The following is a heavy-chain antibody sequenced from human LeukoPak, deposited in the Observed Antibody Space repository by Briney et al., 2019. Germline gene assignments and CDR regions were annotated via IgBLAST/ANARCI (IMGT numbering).Heavy chain of an antibody. CDR3: ARSDSGTFDY. Sequence: GGSLRLSCAASGFAFSSYIMNWVRQAPGKGLDWVSSISSSSSYIYYADSVKGRFTISRDNAKNSLYLQMNSLRAEDTAVYYCARSDSGTFDYWGQGTLVTVSS. CDR1: GFAFSSYI. J-gene: IGHJ4*02. D-gene: IGHD3-10*01. V-gene: IGHV3-21*01. CDR2: ISSSSSYI.